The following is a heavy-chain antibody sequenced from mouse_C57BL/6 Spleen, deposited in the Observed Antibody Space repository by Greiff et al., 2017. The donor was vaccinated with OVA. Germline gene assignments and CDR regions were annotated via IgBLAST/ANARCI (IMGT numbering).Heavy chain of an antibody. CDR1: GYSFTGYY. CDR3: ARSPLTTVVEGYYFDY. J-gene: IGHJ2*01. D-gene: IGHD1-1*01. CDR2: INPSTGGT. Sequence: DVQLQESGPELVKPGASVKISCKASGYSFTGYYMNWVKQSPEKSLEWIGEINPSTGGTTYNQKFKAKATLTVDESSSTAYMQLKSLTSEDSAVYYCARSPLTTVVEGYYFDYWGQGTTLTVSS. V-gene: IGHV1-42*01.